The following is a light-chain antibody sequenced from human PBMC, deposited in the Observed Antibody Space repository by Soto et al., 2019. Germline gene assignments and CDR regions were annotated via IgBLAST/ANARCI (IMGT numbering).Light chain of an antibody. Sequence: QAVVTQPPSVSGAPGQRVTISCTGSSSNIGAVFDVHWYQQVPGTAPKLLIYENTKRPSGVPDRFSGSKSGTSASLAITGLQAEDEADYYCPSYDSGLSGWLFGGGTQLTVL. CDR1: SSNIGAVFD. V-gene: IGLV1-40*01. J-gene: IGLJ2*01. CDR3: PSYDSGLSGWL. CDR2: ENT.